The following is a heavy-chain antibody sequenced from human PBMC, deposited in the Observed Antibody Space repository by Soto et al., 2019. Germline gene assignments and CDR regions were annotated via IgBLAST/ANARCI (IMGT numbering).Heavy chain of an antibody. V-gene: IGHV1-18*01. J-gene: IGHJ6*02. CDR2: ISAYNGNT. CDR3: ARAPPYSSSLYGMDV. D-gene: IGHD6-13*01. CDR1: GYTFTSYG. Sequence: GASVKVSCKASGYTFTSYGISWVRQAPGQGLEWMGWISAYNGNTNYAQKLQGRVTMTTDTSTSTAYMELRSLRSDDTAVYYCARAPPYSSSLYGMDVWGQGTTVTVSS.